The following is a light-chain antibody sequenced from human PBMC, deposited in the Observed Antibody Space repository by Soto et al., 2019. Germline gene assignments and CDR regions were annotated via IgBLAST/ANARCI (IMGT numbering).Light chain of an antibody. J-gene: IGKJ1*01. CDR1: QSVDSNL. CDR2: DAS. Sequence: IVVTQSPGTLSLSPVEGATLSCIASQSVDSNLLAWYQQKPGQAPRLLIYDASDRATGIPDRFSGSGYGTDFNLTISRLEPEDFAVYYCQQYGTSPQAFGQGTKVDIK. CDR3: QQYGTSPQA. V-gene: IGKV3-20*01.